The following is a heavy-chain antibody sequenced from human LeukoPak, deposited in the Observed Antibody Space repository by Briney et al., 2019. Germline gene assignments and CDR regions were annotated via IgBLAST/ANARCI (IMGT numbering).Heavy chain of an antibody. CDR2: INPEGSEK. CDR3: ARDRRGPDV. V-gene: IGHV3-7*03. J-gene: IGHJ6*02. CDR1: GLTFSSSW. Sequence: GGSLRLSCAVSGLTFSSSWMDWVRQAPGKGLEWVASINPEGSEKYSADSVKGRFTISRDNAKNSLYLQMNSLRVEDTAVYYCARDRRGPDVWGQGTTVTVSS.